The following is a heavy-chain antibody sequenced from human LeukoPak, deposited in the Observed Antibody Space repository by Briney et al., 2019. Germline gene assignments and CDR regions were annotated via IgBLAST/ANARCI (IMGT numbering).Heavy chain of an antibody. Sequence: GGSLRLSCAASGFTVSSNYMSWVRQAPGKGLEWVSVIYSGGSTYDADSVKGRFTISRDNSKNTLYLQMNSLRAEDTAVYYCARGVGSGSRLRAGDYWGQGTLFTVSS. D-gene: IGHD1-26*01. CDR2: IYSGGST. V-gene: IGHV3-53*01. J-gene: IGHJ4*02. CDR1: GFTVSSNY. CDR3: ARGVGSGSRLRAGDY.